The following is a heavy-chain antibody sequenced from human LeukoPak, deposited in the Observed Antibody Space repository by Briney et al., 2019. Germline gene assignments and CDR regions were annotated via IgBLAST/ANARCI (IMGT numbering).Heavy chain of an antibody. CDR1: GYTFTGYY. D-gene: IGHD5-24*01. V-gene: IGHV1-2*02. CDR3: AKTPTSTTYYDY. J-gene: IGHJ4*02. CDR2: INANHGGT. Sequence: ASVKVSCKASGYTFTGYYLHWMRQAPGQGLEWMGWINANHGGTNYAQQFQGRVTMTRDTSISTAYMELSGLTSDDTAVYYCAKTPTSTTYYDYWGQGTLVTVSS.